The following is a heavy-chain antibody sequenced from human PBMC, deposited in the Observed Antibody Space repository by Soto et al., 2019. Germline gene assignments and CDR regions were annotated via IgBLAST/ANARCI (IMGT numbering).Heavy chain of an antibody. V-gene: IGHV3-13*04. CDR3: ARSRGADFDY. CDR1: GFTLSNYD. Sequence: EVQLVESGGALVQPGGSLRLSCAASGFTLSNYDMHWVRQATGKGLEWVSAIGPAGDTYYPGSVKGRFTISRENAKNSLYLQMNSLRPGDTAVYYCARSRGADFDYWGQGTLVTVSS. CDR2: IGPAGDT. J-gene: IGHJ4*02. D-gene: IGHD3-10*01.